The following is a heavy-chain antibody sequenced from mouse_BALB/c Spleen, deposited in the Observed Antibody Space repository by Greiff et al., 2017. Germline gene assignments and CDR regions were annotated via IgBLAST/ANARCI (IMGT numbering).Heavy chain of an antibody. J-gene: IGHJ2*01. D-gene: IGHD2-10*02. Sequence: EVKLVESGGGLVQPGGSLKLSCAASGFTFSSYGMSWVRQTPDKRLELVATINSNGGSTYYPDSVKGRFTISRDNAKNTLYLQMSSLKSEDTAMYYCARDKTREYGNPYYFDYWGLWGQGTTLTVSS. V-gene: IGHV5-6-3*01. CDR3: ARDKTREYGNPYYFDYWGL. CDR2: INSNGGST. CDR1: GFTFSSYG.